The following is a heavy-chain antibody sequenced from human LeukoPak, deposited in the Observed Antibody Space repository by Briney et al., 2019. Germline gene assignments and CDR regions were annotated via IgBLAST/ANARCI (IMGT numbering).Heavy chain of an antibody. D-gene: IGHD4-17*01. CDR3: GSNQDGDYGVFDY. CDR1: GGTFSSYT. CDR2: IIPILGIA. J-gene: IGHJ4*02. Sequence: GSSGKVSCKAAGGTFSSYTISWVRQAPGQGLEWMGRIIPILGIANYAQKFQGRVTITAYKSTSTAYMELSSLRCEDTAVYYCGSNQDGDYGVFDYWGQGTLVTVSS. V-gene: IGHV1-69*02.